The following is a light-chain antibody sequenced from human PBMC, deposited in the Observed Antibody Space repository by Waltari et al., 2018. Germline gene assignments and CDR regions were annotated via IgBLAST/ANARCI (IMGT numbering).Light chain of an antibody. J-gene: IGKJ4*01. CDR3: LHHNSFPLT. CDR1: QDITNS. Sequence: DIQMTQSPSSLSASVGDTVTITCRASQDITNSLNWFQQKPGKAPKLLIYAASSLEFGVPSRFSCSGSGSEFTLTISSLQPEDVAAYYCLHHNSFPLTFGGGTKVEIK. V-gene: IGKV1-17*01. CDR2: AAS.